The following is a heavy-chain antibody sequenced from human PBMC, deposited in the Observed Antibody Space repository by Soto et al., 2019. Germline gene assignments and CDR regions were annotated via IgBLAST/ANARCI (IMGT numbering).Heavy chain of an antibody. J-gene: IGHJ4*02. D-gene: IGHD6-13*01. V-gene: IGHV4-39*01. CDR1: GGSISSSSYY. CDR3: ASAAAGTLFDY. Sequence: SSETLSLTCTVSGGSISSSSYYWCWIRQPPGKGLEWIGSMYNSGSTYYNPSLKSRFTISVDTCKSQFSLKLSSVTAADTAVYYCASAAAGTLFDYWGQGTLVTVSS. CDR2: MYNSGST.